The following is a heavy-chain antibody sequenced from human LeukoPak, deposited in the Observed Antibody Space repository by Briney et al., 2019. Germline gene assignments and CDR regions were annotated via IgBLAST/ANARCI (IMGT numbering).Heavy chain of an antibody. J-gene: IGHJ6*02. D-gene: IGHD3-22*01. CDR3: ARDLFFSYDSSGYYQFYYYYGMDV. CDR1: GYTLTELS. V-gene: IGHV1-24*01. Sequence: ASVKVSCKVSGYTLTELSMHWVRQAPGKGLEWMGGFDPEDGETIYAQKFQGRVTITRDTSASTAYMELSSLRSEDTAVYYCARDLFFSYDSSGYYQFYYYYGMDVWGQGTTVTVSS. CDR2: FDPEDGET.